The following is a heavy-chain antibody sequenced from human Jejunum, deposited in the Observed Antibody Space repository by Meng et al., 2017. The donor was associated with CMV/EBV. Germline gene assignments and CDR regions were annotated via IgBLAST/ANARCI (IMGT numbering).Heavy chain of an antibody. J-gene: IGHJ5*02. CDR3: TSDYGGIDP. D-gene: IGHD4/OR15-4a*01. Sequence: VLLVACGVVMVQPGGCLRLSCATSGLTFIIYTMHCVRQAPGQGLEWLAIISYDGTNKYYADSLKGRFTISRDNSKNTAFLQMNSLRPDDTGVYYCTSDYGGIDPWGQGTLVTVSS. V-gene: IGHV3-30-3*01. CDR1: GLTFIIYT. CDR2: ISYDGTNK.